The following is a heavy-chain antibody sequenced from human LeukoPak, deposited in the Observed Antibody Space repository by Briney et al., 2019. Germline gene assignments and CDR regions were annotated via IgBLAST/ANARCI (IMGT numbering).Heavy chain of an antibody. CDR1: GYTFTSYA. J-gene: IGHJ6*02. CDR3: ARGGAGSWYLPGGMDV. D-gene: IGHD6-13*01. CDR2: INAGNGNT. Sequence: GASVKVSCKASGYTFTSYAMHWVRQAPGQRLEWMGWINAGNGNTKYSQKFQGRVTITRDTSASTAYMELSSLRSEDTAVYYCARGGAGSWYLPGGMDVWGQGTTVTVSS. V-gene: IGHV1-3*01.